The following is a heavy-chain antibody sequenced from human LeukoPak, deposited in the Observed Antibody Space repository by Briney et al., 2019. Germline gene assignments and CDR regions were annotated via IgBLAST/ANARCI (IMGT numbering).Heavy chain of an antibody. CDR1: GGSISSHY. D-gene: IGHD5-18*01. CDR3: ATSPIQLWLPFDY. J-gene: IGHJ4*02. Sequence: SETLSLTCTVSGGSISSHYWSWIRQPPGKGLEWIGYIYYSGSTNYNPSLKSRVTISVDTSKNQFSLKLSSVTAADTAVYYCATSPIQLWLPFDYWGQGTLVTVSS. V-gene: IGHV4-59*11. CDR2: IYYSGST.